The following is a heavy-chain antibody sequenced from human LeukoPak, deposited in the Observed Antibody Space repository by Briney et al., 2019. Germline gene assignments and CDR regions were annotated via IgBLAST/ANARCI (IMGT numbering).Heavy chain of an antibody. J-gene: IGHJ4*02. CDR1: GGSFSGYY. Sequence: SETLSLTCAVYGGSFSGYYWSWIRQPPGKGLEWIGEINHSGSTYYNPSLKSRVTISVDTSKNQFSLKLSSVTAADTAVYYCARDYQGGYGDKTVDYWGQGTLVTVSS. CDR3: ARDYQGGYGDKTVDY. CDR2: INHSGST. V-gene: IGHV4-34*01. D-gene: IGHD5-18*01.